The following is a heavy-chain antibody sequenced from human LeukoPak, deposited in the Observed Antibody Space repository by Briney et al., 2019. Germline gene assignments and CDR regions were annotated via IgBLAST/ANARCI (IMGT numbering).Heavy chain of an antibody. CDR3: ARDRYGSSSDS. D-gene: IGHD5-18*01. V-gene: IGHV3-48*01. CDR1: GFTFSNYD. J-gene: IGHJ5*01. CDR2: ISSRGVTI. Sequence: GGSLRLSCAASGFTFSNYDMNWVRQAPGKGLEWVSYISSRGVTIQYTESVKGRFTISRDSAKNSLYLQMYSLRADDTAVYYCARDRYGSSSDSWGQGTQVTVSS.